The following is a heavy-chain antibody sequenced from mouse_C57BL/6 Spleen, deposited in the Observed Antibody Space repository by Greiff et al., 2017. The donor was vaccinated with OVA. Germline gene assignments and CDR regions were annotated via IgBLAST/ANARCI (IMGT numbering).Heavy chain of an antibody. CDR3: TTGKSWYFDV. Sequence: EVQLQESGAELVRPGASVKLSCTASGFNIKDDYMHWVKQRPEQGLEWIGWIDPENGDTEYASKFQGKATITADTSSNTAYLQLSSLTSEDTAVYYCTTGKSWYFDVWGTGTTVTVSS. CDR2: IDPENGDT. CDR1: GFNIKDDY. V-gene: IGHV14-4*01. J-gene: IGHJ1*03. D-gene: IGHD4-1*01.